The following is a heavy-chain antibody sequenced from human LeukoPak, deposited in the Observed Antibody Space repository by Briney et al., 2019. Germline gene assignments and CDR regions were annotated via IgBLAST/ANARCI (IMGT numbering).Heavy chain of an antibody. CDR3: ARHGVLLWFGELPGIDY. V-gene: IGHV4-39*01. J-gene: IGHJ4*01. Sequence: SETLCLTRTVSGGSLSSSSYYWGWIRQPPGKGLGWVGSIYFSGRTYSKPSLKSRVTLSVDTSNNQSSLKLSSVTAADTAVYYCARHGVLLWFGELPGIDYWGQGTLVTVSS. CDR2: IYFSGRT. D-gene: IGHD3-10*01. CDR1: GGSLSSSSYY.